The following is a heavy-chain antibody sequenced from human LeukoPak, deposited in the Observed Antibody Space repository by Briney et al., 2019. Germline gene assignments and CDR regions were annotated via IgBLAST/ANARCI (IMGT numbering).Heavy chain of an antibody. CDR3: ARRFLIGAFDT. J-gene: IGHJ4*02. D-gene: IGHD2/OR15-2a*01. CDR2: ISSSGNTI. V-gene: IGHV3-48*03. Sequence: GGSLRLSCAASGFTFSSYEMNWVRQAPGKGLEWVSYISSSGNTIYYADSVQGRFTISRDNAKNSLYLQMNSLRAEDTAVYYCARRFLIGAFDTWGQGTLVTVS. CDR1: GFTFSSYE.